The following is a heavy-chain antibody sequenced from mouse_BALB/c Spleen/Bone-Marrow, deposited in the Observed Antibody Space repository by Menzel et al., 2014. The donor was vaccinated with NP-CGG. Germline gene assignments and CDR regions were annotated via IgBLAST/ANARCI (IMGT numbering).Heavy chain of an antibody. CDR2: INPSSGYA. D-gene: IGHD4-1*01. CDR3: AYWDLAY. CDR1: GYTFTSYT. V-gene: IGHV1-4*02. J-gene: IGHJ3*01. Sequence: QVQLQQSAAELARPGASVKMSCKASGYTFTSYTMHWVKQRPGQGLEWIGYINPSSGYAEYNQKFKDKTTLTADKSSSTAYMQLSSLTSEDSAVYYCAYWDLAYWGQGTLVTVSA.